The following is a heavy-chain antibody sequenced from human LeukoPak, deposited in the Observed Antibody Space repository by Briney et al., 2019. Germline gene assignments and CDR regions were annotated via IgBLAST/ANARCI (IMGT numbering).Heavy chain of an antibody. Sequence: GGSLRLPCAASGFTFSSYSMNWVRQAPGKGLEWVSSISSSSSYIYYADSVKGRFTISRDNAKNSPYLQMNSLRAEDTAVYYCAASGAVGSSWYPFDYWGQGTLVTVSS. V-gene: IGHV3-21*01. CDR3: AASGAVGSSWYPFDY. D-gene: IGHD6-13*01. CDR2: ISSSSSYI. J-gene: IGHJ4*02. CDR1: GFTFSSYS.